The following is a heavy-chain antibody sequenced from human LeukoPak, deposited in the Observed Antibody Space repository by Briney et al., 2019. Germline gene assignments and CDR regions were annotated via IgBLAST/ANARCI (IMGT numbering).Heavy chain of an antibody. V-gene: IGHV1-2*02. Sequence: ASVKVSCKASGYTFTGYYIDWVRQAPGQGLEWMGWINSDSGGTDYAQKFQGRVTMTRDTSTSTAYMELSSLRSDDTAFYYCARDTITVTTPYFDYWGQGTLVTVPS. CDR3: ARDTITVTTPYFDY. CDR1: GYTFTGYY. J-gene: IGHJ4*02. D-gene: IGHD4-17*01. CDR2: INSDSGGT.